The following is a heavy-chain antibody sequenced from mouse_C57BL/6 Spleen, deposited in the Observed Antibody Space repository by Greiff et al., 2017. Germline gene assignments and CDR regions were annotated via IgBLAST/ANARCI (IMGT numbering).Heavy chain of an antibody. CDR3: ARGVPWYFDV. J-gene: IGHJ1*03. Sequence: QVQLQQSGPELVKPGASVKISCKASGYAFSSSWMNWVKQRPGKGLEWIGRIYPGGGDTNYNGKFKGKATLTADKSSRTAYMQLSSLTAEDSAVYFCARGVPWYFDVWGTGTTVTVSS. V-gene: IGHV1-82*01. CDR1: GYAFSSSW. CDR2: IYPGGGDT.